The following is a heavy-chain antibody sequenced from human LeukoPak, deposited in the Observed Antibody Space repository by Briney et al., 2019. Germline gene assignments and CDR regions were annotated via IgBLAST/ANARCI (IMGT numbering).Heavy chain of an antibody. CDR3: ASSVVVRAYSGFDY. Sequence: PGGSLRLSCAASGFTFSSYWMHWVRQAPGKGLVWVSRINSDGSSTSYADSVKGRFTISRDNAKNTLYLQMNSLRAEDTAVYYRASSVVVRAYSGFDYWGQGTLVTVSS. V-gene: IGHV3-74*01. CDR1: GFTFSSYW. J-gene: IGHJ4*02. D-gene: IGHD3-22*01. CDR2: INSDGSST.